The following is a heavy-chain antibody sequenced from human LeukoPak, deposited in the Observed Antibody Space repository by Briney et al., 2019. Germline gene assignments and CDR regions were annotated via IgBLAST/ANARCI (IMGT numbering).Heavy chain of an antibody. J-gene: IGHJ3*02. V-gene: IGHV5-51*01. CDR1: GYSFTSYW. CDR3: AREIVVVSKPENQNAFDI. CDR2: IYPGDSDT. Sequence: GESLKISCKGSGYSFTSYWIGWVRQMPGKGLEWMGIIYPGDSDTRYSPSFQGQVTTSADKSISTAYLQWSSLKASDTAMYYCAREIVVVSKPENQNAFDIWGQGTMVTVSS. D-gene: IGHD2-2*01.